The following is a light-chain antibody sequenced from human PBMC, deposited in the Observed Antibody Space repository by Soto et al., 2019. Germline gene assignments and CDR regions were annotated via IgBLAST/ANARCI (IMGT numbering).Light chain of an antibody. Sequence: EIVLTQSPGTLSLSPGERATLSCRASQSVSSNYLAWYQQKPGQAPRLLISAASSRATGIPYRFSGSGSGTDFTLTISVLEPEDFAVYYCQQYGSSPFAFGPGTKVDIK. V-gene: IGKV3-20*01. CDR1: QSVSSNY. J-gene: IGKJ3*01. CDR2: AAS. CDR3: QQYGSSPFA.